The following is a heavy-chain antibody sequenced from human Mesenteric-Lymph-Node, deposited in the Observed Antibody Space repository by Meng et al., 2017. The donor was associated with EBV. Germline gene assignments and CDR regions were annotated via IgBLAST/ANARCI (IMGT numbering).Heavy chain of an antibody. CDR3: ARYSQGYFDY. D-gene: IGHD4-11*01. Sequence: QLQLPEPGPGLVKPPETLSLTCTVSAGSISSTRYYWGWIRQPPGKGLEWIGNIYYSGSTYYNPSLKSRVTISVDTSKNQFSLKLSSVTAADTAVFYCARYSQGYFDYWGQGTLVTVSS. CDR1: AGSISSTRYY. V-gene: IGHV4-39*01. CDR2: IYYSGST. J-gene: IGHJ4*02.